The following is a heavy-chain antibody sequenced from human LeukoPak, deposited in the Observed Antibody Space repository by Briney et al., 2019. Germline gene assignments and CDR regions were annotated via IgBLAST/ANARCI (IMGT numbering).Heavy chain of an antibody. J-gene: IGHJ6*02. Sequence: SQTLSLTCVISGDRVSSNSASWNWIRQSPSSGLEWLGRTYYRSKWYNDYAVSVKSRITINPNTSKNQFSQQLISVTPEDTAVYYCARDSGYRRHYYYCMDVWGQGTTVTVSS. CDR1: GDRVSSNSAS. D-gene: IGHD5-12*01. CDR2: TYYRSKWYN. CDR3: ARDSGYRRHYYYCMDV. V-gene: IGHV6-1*01.